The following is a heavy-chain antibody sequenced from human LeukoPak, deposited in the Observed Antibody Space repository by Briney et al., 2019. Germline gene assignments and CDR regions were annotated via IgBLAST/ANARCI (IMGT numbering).Heavy chain of an antibody. CDR1: GGSFSGYY. Sequence: PPETLSLTRAVYGGSFSGYYGTWIGQPPGKGLEWIGEINHSGSSNYSPSLKSRVTISVDTSKNQFSLKLSSVTAADTAVYYCARRNPSSGWPFDYWSEATSATVSS. D-gene: IGHD6-19*01. CDR3: ARRNPSSGWPFDY. CDR2: INHSGSS. J-gene: IGHJ4*01. V-gene: IGHV4-34*01.